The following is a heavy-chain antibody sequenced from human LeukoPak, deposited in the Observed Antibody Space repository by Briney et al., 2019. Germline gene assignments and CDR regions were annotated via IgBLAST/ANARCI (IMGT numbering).Heavy chain of an antibody. CDR3: ARVYDFWSGYPPRPDY. CDR1: GYTFTSYG. Sequence: ASVKASCKASGYTFTSYGISWVRQAPGQGLEWMGWIRAYNGNTKYAQKPQGRVTMTTDTSTSTAYMELRSLRSDDTAVYYCARVYDFWSGYPPRPDYWGQGTLVTVSS. J-gene: IGHJ4*02. D-gene: IGHD3-3*01. CDR2: IRAYNGNT. V-gene: IGHV1-18*01.